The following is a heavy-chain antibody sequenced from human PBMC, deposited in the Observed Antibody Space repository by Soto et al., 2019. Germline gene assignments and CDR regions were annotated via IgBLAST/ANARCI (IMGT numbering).Heavy chain of an antibody. CDR3: ARESIAAAKGYYGMDV. D-gene: IGHD6-13*01. CDR1: GYTFTGYY. V-gene: IGHV1-2*04. CDR2: INPNSSGT. Sequence: RASVKVSCKASGYTFTGYYMHWVRQAPGQGLEWMGWINPNSSGTNYAQKFQGWVTMTRDTSISTAYMELSRLRSDDTAVYYCARESIAAAKGYYGMDVWGQGTTVTV. J-gene: IGHJ6*02.